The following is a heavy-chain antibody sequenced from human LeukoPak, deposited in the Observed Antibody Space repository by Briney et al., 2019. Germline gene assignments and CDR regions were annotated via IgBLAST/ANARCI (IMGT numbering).Heavy chain of an antibody. CDR2: TYSSGTT. CDR1: GGSISSYY. D-gene: IGHD3/OR15-3a*01. Sequence: PSETLSLTCTVSGGSISSYYWSWIRQPAGKGLEWIGRTYSSGTTNYNPSLKSRVTMSVDTSKNQFSLKLRSVTAADTAVYYWARDGGFLDAFGFGDIWGQGTMVTVSS. V-gene: IGHV4-4*07. J-gene: IGHJ3*02. CDR3: ARDGGFLDAFGFGDI.